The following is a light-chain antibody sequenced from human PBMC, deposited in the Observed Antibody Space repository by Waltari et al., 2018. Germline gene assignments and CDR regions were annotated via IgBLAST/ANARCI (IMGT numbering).Light chain of an antibody. CDR1: SSDVGPYNY. CDR3: SSYISSSTLEL. V-gene: IGLV2-14*03. CDR2: YVS. Sequence: QSALTQPASVSGSPGQSITISCTGTSSDVGPYNYVPWYQQHPGKAPKLSICYVSIRPSGVSNRFSGSKSGNTASLTISGLQAEDEADYYCSSYISSSTLELFGGGTSLTVL. J-gene: IGLJ2*01.